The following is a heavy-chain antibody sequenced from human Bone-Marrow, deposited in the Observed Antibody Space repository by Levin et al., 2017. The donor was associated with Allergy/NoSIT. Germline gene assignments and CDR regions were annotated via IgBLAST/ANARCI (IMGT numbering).Heavy chain of an antibody. J-gene: IGHJ6*03. CDR3: ARAALGIDDTTWYYYMDV. CDR2: MSSSGSNI. V-gene: IGHV3-11*01. CDR1: GFPFSDYY. Sequence: PSETLSLTCAASGFPFSDYYMSWLRQAPGKGLEWLSYMSSSGSNIYYADSVKGRFTISRDNAKKSLYLQMNSLRTDDTAVYYCARAALGIDDTTWYYYMDVWGKGTTVTVSS. D-gene: IGHD2/OR15-2a*01.